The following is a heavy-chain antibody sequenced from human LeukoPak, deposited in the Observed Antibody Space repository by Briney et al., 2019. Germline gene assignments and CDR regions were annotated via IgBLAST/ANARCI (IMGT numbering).Heavy chain of an antibody. Sequence: ASVKVSCKASGYTFTSYDINWVRQATGQGLEWMGWMNPNSGNTGYAQKFQGRIIVSRNTSISTAYMELSSLTSEDTAICYCARIAAAGNRRLNYWGQGTLVTVAS. CDR2: MNPNSGNT. J-gene: IGHJ4*02. CDR3: ARIAAAGNRRLNY. CDR1: GYTFTSYD. D-gene: IGHD6-13*01. V-gene: IGHV1-8*01.